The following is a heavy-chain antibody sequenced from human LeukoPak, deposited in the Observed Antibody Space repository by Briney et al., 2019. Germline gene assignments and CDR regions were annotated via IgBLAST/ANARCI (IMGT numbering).Heavy chain of an antibody. V-gene: IGHV1-2*06. D-gene: IGHD2-15*01. CDR3: ARFVSRYSPPDY. CDR2: INPNSGGT. Sequence: ASVKVSCKASGYTFTGYYMHWVRQAPGQGLEWMGRINPNSGGTNYAQKFQGRVTMTRDTSISTAYMELSRLRSDDTAVYYCARFVSRYSPPDYWGQGTLVTVSS. CDR1: GYTFTGYY. J-gene: IGHJ4*02.